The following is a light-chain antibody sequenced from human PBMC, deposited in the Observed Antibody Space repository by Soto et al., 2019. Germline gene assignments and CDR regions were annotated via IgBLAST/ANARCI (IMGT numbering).Light chain of an antibody. CDR1: QRVASSY. CDR3: HHFGSLPET. Sequence: EVVLTQSPGTLSLSPGERVTLSCRASQRVASSYLAWYQQKPGRAPRLLFDSASSRATGIPDRFSGSGSGTDFTLTISRLEPEDFAVYYCHHFGSLPETFGQGTNVE. V-gene: IGKV3-20*01. CDR2: SAS. J-gene: IGKJ1*01.